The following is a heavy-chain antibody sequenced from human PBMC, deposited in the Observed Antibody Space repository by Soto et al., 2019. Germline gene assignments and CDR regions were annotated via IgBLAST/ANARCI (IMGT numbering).Heavy chain of an antibody. D-gene: IGHD3-22*01. Sequence: PSETLSLTCTVSGGSISSYYWSWIRQPPGKGLGWIGYIYYSGSTNYNPSLKSRVTISVDTSKNQFSLKLSSVTAADTAVYYCASTQGGYYLRYFDYWGQGTLVTVSS. V-gene: IGHV4-59*01. CDR3: ASTQGGYYLRYFDY. CDR1: GGSISSYY. J-gene: IGHJ4*02. CDR2: IYYSGST.